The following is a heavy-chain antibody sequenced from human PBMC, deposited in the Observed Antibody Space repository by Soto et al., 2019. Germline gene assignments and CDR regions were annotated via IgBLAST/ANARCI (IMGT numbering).Heavy chain of an antibody. D-gene: IGHD3-3*01. Sequence: PGESLKISCKGSGYSFTSYWIGWVRQMPGKGLEWMGIIYPGDSDTRYSPSFQGQVTISADKSISTAYLQWSSLKASDTAMYYCARGIEGDFWSGYTLPSEHRFIPANWFDPWGQGTLVTVSS. CDR3: ARGIEGDFWSGYTLPSEHRFIPANWFDP. CDR1: GYSFTSYW. CDR2: IYPGDSDT. J-gene: IGHJ5*02. V-gene: IGHV5-51*01.